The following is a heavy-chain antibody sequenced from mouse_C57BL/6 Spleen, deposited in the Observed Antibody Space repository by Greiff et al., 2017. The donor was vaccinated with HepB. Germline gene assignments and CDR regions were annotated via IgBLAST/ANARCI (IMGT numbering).Heavy chain of an antibody. V-gene: IGHV1-61*01. Sequence: QVQLQQPGAELVRPGSSVKLSCKDSGYTFTSYWMDWVKQRPGQGLEWIGNIYPSDSETHYNQKFKDKATLTVDKSSSTAYMQLSSLTSEDSAVYYCARGTVFDVWGTGTTVTVSS. D-gene: IGHD1-1*01. J-gene: IGHJ1*03. CDR3: ARGTVFDV. CDR2: IYPSDSET. CDR1: GYTFTSYW.